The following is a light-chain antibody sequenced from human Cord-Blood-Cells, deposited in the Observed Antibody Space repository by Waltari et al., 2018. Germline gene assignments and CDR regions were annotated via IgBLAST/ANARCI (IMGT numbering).Light chain of an antibody. Sequence: DIQMTQSPSSLSASVGDRVTITCQASQDISNYLNWYQQKPGKAPKLLIYDASNLATGVPSRFSGSGSGTDFTFTISSLQPEDIATYYCQQYDNLPRTFGQGTKLEIK. V-gene: IGKV1-33*01. CDR1: QDISNY. J-gene: IGKJ2*01. CDR2: DAS. CDR3: QQYDNLPRT.